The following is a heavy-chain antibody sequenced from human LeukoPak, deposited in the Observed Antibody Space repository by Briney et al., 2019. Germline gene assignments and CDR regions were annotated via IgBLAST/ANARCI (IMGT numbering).Heavy chain of an antibody. CDR3: LAQYYFDY. D-gene: IGHD4-11*01. Sequence: GGSLRLSCAASGFSLSDAYMGWVRQTPGKRLEWIGRIISKSDGGTTDYAAPVQGRLIISRDDSKGTLYLQLNSLRTDDTAVYYCLAQYYFDYWGRGTLVTVSS. V-gene: IGHV3-15*01. CDR1: GFSLSDAY. J-gene: IGHJ4*02. CDR2: IISKSDGGTT.